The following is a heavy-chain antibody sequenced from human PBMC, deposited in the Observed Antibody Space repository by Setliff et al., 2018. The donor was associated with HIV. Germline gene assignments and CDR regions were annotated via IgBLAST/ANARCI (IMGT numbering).Heavy chain of an antibody. Sequence: SETLSLTCTVSGGSISTYCWIWIRQPPGKGLEWIGNIYTSGSTNYNPSLEGRVTISVDTSKNQFSLKLSSVTAADTAVYYCARTPEDYDQYFFDRWGQGALVTVSS. V-gene: IGHV4-4*09. J-gene: IGHJ4*02. CDR1: GGSISTYC. CDR2: IYTSGST. D-gene: IGHD3-22*01. CDR3: ARTPEDYDQYFFDR.